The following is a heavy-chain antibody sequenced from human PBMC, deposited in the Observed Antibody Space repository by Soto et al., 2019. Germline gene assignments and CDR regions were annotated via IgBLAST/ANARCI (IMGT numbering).Heavy chain of an antibody. D-gene: IGHD1-1*01. V-gene: IGHV3-74*01. Sequence: GGSLRLSCAASGFTFSMYWMHWVRQVPGKGPEWVSRINDDGISTNYADSVKGRFTISRDNARNTLYLQMNALRVEDTAVYYCTRGPRSTSTGTGAFWGQGTLVTVYS. CDR2: INDDGIST. CDR3: TRGPRSTSTGTGAF. CDR1: GFTFSMYW. J-gene: IGHJ4*02.